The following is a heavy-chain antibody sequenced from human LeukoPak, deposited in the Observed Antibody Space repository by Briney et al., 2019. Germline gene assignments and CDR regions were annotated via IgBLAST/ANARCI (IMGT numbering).Heavy chain of an antibody. CDR2: INPNSGGT. D-gene: IGHD5-24*01. Sequence: ASVKVSCTASGYTFTGYYMHWVRQAPGQGLEWMGWINPNSGGTNYAQKFQGWVTMTRDTSISTAYMELSRLRSDDTAVYYCARGSRDGYNYFDYWGQGTLVTVSS. V-gene: IGHV1-2*04. CDR3: ARGSRDGYNYFDY. CDR1: GYTFTGYY. J-gene: IGHJ4*02.